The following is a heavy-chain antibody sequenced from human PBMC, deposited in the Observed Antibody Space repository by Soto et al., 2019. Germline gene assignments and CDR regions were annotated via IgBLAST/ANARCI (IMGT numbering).Heavy chain of an antibody. D-gene: IGHD3-3*01. CDR3: ARDGYDFWSGYFPNWFDP. Sequence: EVQLVESGGGLVQPGGSLRLSCAASGFTFSSYWMSWVRQAPGKGLEWVANIKHDGSEKYYVDSVKGRFTISRDNAKNSLYLQMNSLRAEDTAVYYCARDGYDFWSGYFPNWFDPWGQGTLVTVSS. CDR2: IKHDGSEK. J-gene: IGHJ5*02. CDR1: GFTFSSYW. V-gene: IGHV3-7*01.